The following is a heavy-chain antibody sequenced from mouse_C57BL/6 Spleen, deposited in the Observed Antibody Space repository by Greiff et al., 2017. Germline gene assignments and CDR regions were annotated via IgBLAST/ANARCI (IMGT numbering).Heavy chain of an antibody. J-gene: IGHJ4*01. CDR3: ARTYDGYYGAYAMDY. CDR1: GYTFTSYG. CDR2: IYPRSGNT. D-gene: IGHD2-3*01. Sequence: VQLQESGAELARPGASVKLSCKASGYTFTSYGISWVQQSTGQGLAWIGEIYPRSGNTYYNEKFKGKATLTAGKSSSTAYMELRSLTSEDSAVYFCARTYDGYYGAYAMDYWGQGTSVTVSS. V-gene: IGHV1-81*01.